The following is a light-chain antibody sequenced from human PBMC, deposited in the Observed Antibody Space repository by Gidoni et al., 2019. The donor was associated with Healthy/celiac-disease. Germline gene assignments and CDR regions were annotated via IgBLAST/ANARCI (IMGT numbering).Light chain of an antibody. V-gene: IGKV4-1*01. CDR2: WAS. Sequence: DIVMTQSPDSLAVSLGERATINCKSSQSVLYSSNNKNYLAWYQQKPGQPPKLLIYWASTRESGVPDRFSGSGSGTDFPLTISSLQAEDVAVYYCQQYYSTPLTFGQXTKVEIK. CDR3: QQYYSTPLT. J-gene: IGKJ1*01. CDR1: QSVLYSSNNKNY.